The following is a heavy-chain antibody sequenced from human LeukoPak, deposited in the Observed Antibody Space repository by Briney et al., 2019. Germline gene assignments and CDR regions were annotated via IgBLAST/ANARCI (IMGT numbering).Heavy chain of an antibody. CDR1: GFTFSSYW. CDR3: ARGETAMVLYYFDY. D-gene: IGHD5-18*01. V-gene: IGHV3-7*01. Sequence: PGGSLRLSCAASGFTFSSYWMSWVRQAPGKGLEWVANIKQDGSEKYYVDSVKGRFTISRDNAKNSLYLQMNSLRAEDTAVYYCARGETAMVLYYFDYWGQGTLVTVSS. J-gene: IGHJ4*02. CDR2: IKQDGSEK.